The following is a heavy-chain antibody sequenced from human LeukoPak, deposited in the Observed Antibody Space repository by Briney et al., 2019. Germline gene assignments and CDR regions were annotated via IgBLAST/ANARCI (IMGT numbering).Heavy chain of an antibody. CDR3: ARQIEVAGTSSGWFDP. J-gene: IGHJ5*02. V-gene: IGHV4-39*01. Sequence: SETLSLTCAVSGGSISSSSYYWGWIRQPPGKGLEWIGSIYYSGSTYYNPSLKSRVTISVDTSKNQFSLKLSSVTAADTAVYYCARQIEVAGTSSGWFDPWGQGTLVTVSS. CDR1: GGSISSSSYY. D-gene: IGHD6-19*01. CDR2: IYYSGST.